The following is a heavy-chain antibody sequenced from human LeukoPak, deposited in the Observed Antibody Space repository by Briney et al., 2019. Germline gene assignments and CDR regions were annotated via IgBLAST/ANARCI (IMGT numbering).Heavy chain of an antibody. CDR1: GFTFGDHG. Sequence: PGGSLRLSCTASGFTFGDHGMSWVRQPQGKGLEWVGLIRRKTYGGTTEYAASVKGRFTISRDDSKSPAYLQMNSLKTEDTAVYYCTRVPIKQWLYYGMDVWGQGTTVTVSS. V-gene: IGHV3-49*04. CDR2: IRRKTYGGTT. J-gene: IGHJ6*02. CDR3: TRVPIKQWLYYGMDV. D-gene: IGHD6-19*01.